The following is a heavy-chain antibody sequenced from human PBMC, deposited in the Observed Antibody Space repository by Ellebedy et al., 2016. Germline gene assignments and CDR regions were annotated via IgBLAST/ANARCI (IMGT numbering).Heavy chain of an antibody. CDR1: GFTVSTNY. Sequence: GESLKISCAASGFTVSTNYMNWFRQAPGKGLEWIAYISNGGRAKFYAESVRGRFTISRDNANNSLYLEMSSLRAEDTAIYYCARGGGLVVTAMLIGHWGQGTLVTVSS. D-gene: IGHD2-21*02. CDR3: ARGGGLVVTAMLIGH. J-gene: IGHJ4*02. CDR2: ISNGGRAK. V-gene: IGHV3-11*01.